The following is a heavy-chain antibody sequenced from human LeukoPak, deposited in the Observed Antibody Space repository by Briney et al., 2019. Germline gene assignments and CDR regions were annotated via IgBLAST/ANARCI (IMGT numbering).Heavy chain of an antibody. CDR3: ARDRNGRGRVTYYYDSSGSPYAFDI. CDR1: GGTFSSYA. CDR2: IIPIFGTA. Sequence: SVKVSCKASGGTFSSYAISWVRQAPGQGLEWMGGIIPIFGTANYAQKFQGRVTITTDESTSTAYMELSSLRSEDMAVYYCARDRNGRGRVTYYYDSSGSPYAFDIWGQGTMVTVSS. V-gene: IGHV1-69*05. D-gene: IGHD3-22*01. J-gene: IGHJ3*02.